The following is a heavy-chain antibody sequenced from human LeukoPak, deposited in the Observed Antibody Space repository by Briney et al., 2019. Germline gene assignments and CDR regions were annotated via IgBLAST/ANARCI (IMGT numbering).Heavy chain of an antibody. CDR3: ARPKAADSVRGVIRSVFDI. V-gene: IGHV6-1*01. CDR1: GDGVSSNSAA. D-gene: IGHD3-10*01. CDR2: TYYRSKWYN. Sequence: PSQTLSLTCAISGDGVSSNSAAWNWIRQSPSRGLEWLGRTYYRSKWYNNYAISVKSRITINPDTSKNQFSLQLNSVTPEDTAVYYCARPKAADSVRGVIRSVFDIWGQGTMVTVSS. J-gene: IGHJ3*02.